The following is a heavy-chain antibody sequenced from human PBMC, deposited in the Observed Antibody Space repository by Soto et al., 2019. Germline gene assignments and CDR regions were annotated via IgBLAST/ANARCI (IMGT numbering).Heavy chain of an antibody. CDR3: ARHAFRSYGDAFDI. J-gene: IGHJ3*02. CDR2: IYYSGST. CDR1: GGSISSSSYY. V-gene: IGHV4-39*01. Sequence: SETLSLTCTVSGGSISSSSYYWGWIRQPPGKGLEWIGSIYYSGSTYYNPSLKSRVTISVDTSKNQFSLKLSSVTAADTAVYYCARHAFRSYGDAFDIWGQGTMVT. D-gene: IGHD5-18*01.